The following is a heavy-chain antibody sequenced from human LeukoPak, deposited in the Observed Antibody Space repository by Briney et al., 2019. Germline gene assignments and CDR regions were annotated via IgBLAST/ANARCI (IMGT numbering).Heavy chain of an antibody. D-gene: IGHD4-17*01. CDR1: GGSISSYY. CDR3: ARDGTTVTTGFAFDI. CDR2: IYTSGST. J-gene: IGHJ3*02. V-gene: IGHV4-4*07. Sequence: PSETLSLTCTVSGGSISSYYWSWIRQPAGKGLEWIGRIYTSGSTNYNPSLKSRVTMSVDTSKNQFSLKLSSVTAADTAVRYCARDGTTVTTGFAFDIWGQGTMVTVSS.